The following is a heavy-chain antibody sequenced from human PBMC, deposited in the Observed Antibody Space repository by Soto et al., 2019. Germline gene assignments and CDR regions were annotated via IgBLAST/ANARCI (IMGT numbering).Heavy chain of an antibody. D-gene: IGHD4-17*01. CDR3: ARDLSDYGPVRWYFDL. CDR2: ISYDGSNK. V-gene: IGHV3-30-3*01. Sequence: GGSLRLSCAASGFTFSSYAMHWVRQAPGKGLEWVAVISYDGSNKYYADSVKGRFTISRDNSKNTLYLQMNSLRAEDTAVYYCARDLSDYGPVRWYFDLWGRGTLVTVSS. CDR1: GFTFSSYA. J-gene: IGHJ2*01.